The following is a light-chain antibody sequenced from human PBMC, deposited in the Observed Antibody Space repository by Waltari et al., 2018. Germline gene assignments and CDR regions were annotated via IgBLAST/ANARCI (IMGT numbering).Light chain of an antibody. J-gene: IGKJ3*01. CDR2: WAS. CDR1: LTISFYSNNKNY. V-gene: IGKV4-1*01. Sequence: DVVMTQTPDPLAVSLVERATIHFKSSLTISFYSNNKNYLTWYQQKPGQPPKLLIYWASTREAGVPDRFSGSGSGTDFTLTISSLQAEDVATYYCQQYQSTPFTFGPGTKVDIK. CDR3: QQYQSTPFT.